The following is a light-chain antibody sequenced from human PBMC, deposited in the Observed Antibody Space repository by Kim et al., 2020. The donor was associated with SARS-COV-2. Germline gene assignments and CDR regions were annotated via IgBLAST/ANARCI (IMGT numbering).Light chain of an antibody. Sequence: PGQTARITCSGDALTKQYAYWYQQKPGQAPVLVIYKDSERPSGIPERFSGSSSGTTVTLTISGVQAEDEADYYCQSADSSGTYVVFGGGTQLTVL. V-gene: IGLV3-25*03. CDR3: QSADSSGTYVV. CDR1: ALTKQY. J-gene: IGLJ2*01. CDR2: KDS.